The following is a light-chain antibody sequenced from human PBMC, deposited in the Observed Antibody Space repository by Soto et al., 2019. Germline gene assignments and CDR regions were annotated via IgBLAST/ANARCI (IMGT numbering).Light chain of an antibody. CDR2: GAS. CDR1: QSVSSN. CDR3: QQYDNWPPWT. Sequence: EVVMTQSPGTLSVSPGEGATLSCRASQSVSSNLAWYQQKPGQAPRLLIYGASTRATGVPVRFSGSGSGTEFTLTIGSLQSEDFAFYYCQQYDNWPPWTFGQGTKVEIK. V-gene: IGKV3-15*01. J-gene: IGKJ1*01.